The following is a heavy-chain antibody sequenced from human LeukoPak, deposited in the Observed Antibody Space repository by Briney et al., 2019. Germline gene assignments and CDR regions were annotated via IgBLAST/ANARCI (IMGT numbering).Heavy chain of an antibody. CDR3: AREGTLDYAFDT. J-gene: IGHJ3*02. D-gene: IGHD1-1*01. Sequence: ASVKVSCKASGYTFIAYHMHWVRQAPGQGLEWMGRIHPSSGATNYAQRFQGRVTLTRDTSINTAYMELSRLTSDDTAVYYCAREGTLDYAFDTWGQGTMVTVSS. V-gene: IGHV1-2*06. CDR1: GYTFIAYH. CDR2: IHPSSGAT.